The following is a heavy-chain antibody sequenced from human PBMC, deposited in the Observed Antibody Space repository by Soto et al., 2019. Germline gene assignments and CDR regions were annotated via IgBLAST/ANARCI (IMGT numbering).Heavy chain of an antibody. CDR2: IWYDGNIK. J-gene: IGHJ4*02. CDR1: GFAFSSYG. Sequence: QVQLVESGGGVVQPGRSLRLSCAASGFAFSSYGMHWVRQAPGKGLEWVAVIWYDGNIKYYADSVKGRFTISRDNSKNTLFLQMNSLRAEDTAVYYCARVIEGGSYYGGLDYWGQGTLVTVSS. D-gene: IGHD1-26*01. V-gene: IGHV3-33*01. CDR3: ARVIEGGSYYGGLDY.